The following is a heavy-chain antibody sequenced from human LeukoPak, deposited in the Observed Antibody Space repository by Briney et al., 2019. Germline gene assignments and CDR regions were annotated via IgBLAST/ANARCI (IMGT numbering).Heavy chain of an antibody. V-gene: IGHV3-23*01. Sequence: PGGSLRLSCAASGLTLTSYAMSWVRHAPGKGLEWVSAMSGSGDSTNYADSVKGRFTISRDNSKNTVYLQMNSLSADDTAVYYCTKDLRGWSNSWGQGTLVTVSS. CDR3: TKDLRGWSNS. D-gene: IGHD5/OR15-5a*01. CDR1: GLTLTSYA. J-gene: IGHJ5*01. CDR2: MSGSGDST.